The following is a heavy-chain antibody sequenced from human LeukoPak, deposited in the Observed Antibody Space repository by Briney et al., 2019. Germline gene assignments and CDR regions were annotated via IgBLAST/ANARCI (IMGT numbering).Heavy chain of an antibody. V-gene: IGHV3-20*04. CDR1: GFTFDDYG. Sequence: GGSLRLSCAASGFTFDDYGMSWVRQAPGKGLEWVSGINWNGGSTGYADSVKGRFTISRDNAKNSLYLQMNSLRAEDTALYYCARSGCSSTSCGSYYYGMDVWGQGITVTVSS. J-gene: IGHJ6*02. D-gene: IGHD2-2*01. CDR2: INWNGGST. CDR3: ARSGCSSTSCGSYYYGMDV.